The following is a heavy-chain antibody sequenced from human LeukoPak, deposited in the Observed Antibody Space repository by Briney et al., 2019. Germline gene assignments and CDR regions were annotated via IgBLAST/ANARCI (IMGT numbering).Heavy chain of an antibody. J-gene: IGHJ6*03. Sequence: SETLSLTYALYGGSFSGYYWSWIRQPPGKGLEWIEEINHSGSTNYNPSLKSRVTISVDTSKNQFSLKLSSVTAADTAVYYCARHRRWRYYYYMDVWGKGTTVTISS. CDR2: INHSGST. CDR1: GGSFSGYY. D-gene: IGHD4-23*01. V-gene: IGHV4-34*01. CDR3: ARHRRWRYYYYMDV.